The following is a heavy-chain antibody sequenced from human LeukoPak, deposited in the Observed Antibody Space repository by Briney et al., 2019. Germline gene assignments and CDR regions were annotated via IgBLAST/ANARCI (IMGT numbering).Heavy chain of an antibody. CDR1: GGTFSSYA. J-gene: IGHJ5*02. CDR3: ASDCSSTSCYSPPTWFDP. V-gene: IGHV1-69*04. Sequence: SVKVSCKASGGTFSSYATSWVRQAPGQGLEWMGRIIPILGIANYAQKFQGRVTITADKSTSTAYMELSSLRSEDTAVYYCASDCSSTSCYSPPTWFDPWGQGTLVTVSS. D-gene: IGHD2-2*01. CDR2: IIPILGIA.